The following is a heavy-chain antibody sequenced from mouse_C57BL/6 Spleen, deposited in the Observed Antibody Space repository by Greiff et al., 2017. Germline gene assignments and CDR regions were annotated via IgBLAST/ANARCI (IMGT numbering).Heavy chain of an antibody. V-gene: IGHV1-15*01. CDR3: TRIGFYYDGSCSLAY. Sequence: VQLQQSGAELVRPGASVTLSCKASGYTFTDYEMHWVKQTPVHGLEWIGAIDPETGGTAYNQKFKGKAILTADKSSSTAYMELRSLTSEDSAVYFCTRIGFYYDGSCSLAYWGQGTLVTVSA. CDR2: IDPETGGT. CDR1: GYTFTDYE. J-gene: IGHJ3*01. D-gene: IGHD1-1*01.